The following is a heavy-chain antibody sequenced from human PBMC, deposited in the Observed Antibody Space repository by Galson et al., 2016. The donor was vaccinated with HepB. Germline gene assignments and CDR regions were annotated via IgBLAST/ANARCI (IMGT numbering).Heavy chain of an antibody. CDR1: GDSINGYC. Sequence: ATLSLTCTVSGDSINGYCWAWIRQPPGKGLEWVGYMCYSGSTNYSPSLKSRVTISVDTSKNQFSLKLSSVTAADTAVYYCARGDGYNLFWGQGNLVTVSS. V-gene: IGHV4-59*01. CDR3: ARGDGYNLF. CDR2: MCYSGST. D-gene: IGHD5-24*01. J-gene: IGHJ4*02.